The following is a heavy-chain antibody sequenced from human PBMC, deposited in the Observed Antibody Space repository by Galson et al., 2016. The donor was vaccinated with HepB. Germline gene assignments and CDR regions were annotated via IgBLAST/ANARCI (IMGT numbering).Heavy chain of an antibody. J-gene: IGHJ4*02. CDR1: GFTFSSYW. V-gene: IGHV3-74*01. CDR3: ATDGLSRGTLDY. D-gene: IGHD1-1*01. CDR2: INSDGSST. Sequence: SLRLSCAASGFTFSSYWMHWVRQAPGKGLVWVSRINSDGSSTSYADSVKGRFTISRDNSKNTLYLQMNSLRAEDTAVYYCATDGLSRGTLDYWGQGTLVTVSS.